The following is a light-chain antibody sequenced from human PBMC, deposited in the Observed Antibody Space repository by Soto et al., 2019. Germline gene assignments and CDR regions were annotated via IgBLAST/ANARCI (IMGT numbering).Light chain of an antibody. CDR2: TDN. CDR3: GAWDESLNGYV. J-gene: IGLJ1*01. V-gene: IGLV1-44*01. Sequence: QSVLTQPASACGTPGQRYTISCSGGISNIGINTVNWYQQLPGTAPKVLIYTDNERPSGVPDRFYGSKSGTSASLAINGLQSGDEADYYCGAWDESLNGYVFGTGTKVTVL. CDR1: ISNIGINT.